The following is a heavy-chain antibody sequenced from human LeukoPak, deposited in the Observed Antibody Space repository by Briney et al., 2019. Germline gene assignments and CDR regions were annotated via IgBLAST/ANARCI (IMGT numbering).Heavy chain of an antibody. CDR2: ISDIGGST. Sequence: PGGSLRLSCAASGFTLSSHAMSWVRQAPGEGLEWVSSISDIGGSTYYADSVKGRVTISRDNSKNTLYLQMNNLRVEDTAVYYCAKDRSPFDHWGQGTLVTVSS. J-gene: IGHJ4*02. CDR1: GFTLSSHA. V-gene: IGHV3-23*01. CDR3: AKDRSPFDH.